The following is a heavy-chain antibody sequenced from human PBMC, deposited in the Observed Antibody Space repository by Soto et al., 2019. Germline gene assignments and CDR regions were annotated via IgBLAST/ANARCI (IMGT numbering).Heavy chain of an antibody. D-gene: IGHD3-22*01. V-gene: IGHV1-18*01. Sequence: GASVKVSCKASGYTFTSYGISWVRQAPGQGLEWMGWISAYNGNTNYAQKLQGRVTMTTDASTSTAYMELRSLRSDDTAVYYCARVKDDSSGYYGDYFDYWGKGTLVTVSS. CDR3: ARVKDDSSGYYGDYFDY. J-gene: IGHJ4*02. CDR2: ISAYNGNT. CDR1: GYTFTSYG.